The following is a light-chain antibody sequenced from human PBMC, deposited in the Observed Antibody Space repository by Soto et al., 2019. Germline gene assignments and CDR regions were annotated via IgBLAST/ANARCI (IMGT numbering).Light chain of an antibody. CDR2: GAS. J-gene: IGKJ1*01. V-gene: IGKV3-15*01. CDR1: QSVSSN. CDR3: QQYNNWPRT. Sequence: EIVLMQSPCTLSLSPGDRATLSCRASQSVSSNLAWYKQKPGQAPRLLIYGASTRATGIPARFSGSGSGTEFTLTISSLESEDFAVYYCQQYNNWPRTFGRGTKVDIK.